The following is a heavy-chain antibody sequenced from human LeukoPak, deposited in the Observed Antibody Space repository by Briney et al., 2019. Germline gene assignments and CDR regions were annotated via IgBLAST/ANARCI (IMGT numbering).Heavy chain of an antibody. J-gene: IGHJ1*01. V-gene: IGHV3-74*01. CDR3: VRGAGPGTPFD. CDR1: GFTFSLSW. D-gene: IGHD1-1*01. CDR2: INYDARSR. Sequence: GGSLRLSCAASGFTFSLSWMHWVRQAPGKGLEWVSSINYDARSRTYADFVKGRLTISRDNAENTLFLQMNSLRVEDTAIYSCVRGAGPGTPFDWGQGILVTVSS.